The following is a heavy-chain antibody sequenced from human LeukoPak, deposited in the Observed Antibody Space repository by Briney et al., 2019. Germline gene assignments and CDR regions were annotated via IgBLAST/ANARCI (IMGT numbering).Heavy chain of an antibody. CDR3: ANPAISAVGDY. J-gene: IGHJ4*02. V-gene: IGHV1-69*06. D-gene: IGHD3-9*01. CDR2: IIPIFGTA. Sequence: SVKVSCKASGGTFSSYAISCVRQAPGQGLEWMGGIIPIFGTANYAQKFQGRVTITADKSTSTAYMELSSLRSEDTAVYYCANPAISAVGDYWGQGTLVTVSS. CDR1: GGTFSSYA.